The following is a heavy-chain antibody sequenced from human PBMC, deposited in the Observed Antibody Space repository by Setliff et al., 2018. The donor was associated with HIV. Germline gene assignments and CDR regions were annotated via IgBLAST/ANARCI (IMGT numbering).Heavy chain of an antibody. CDR3: ARDGGDTAMVSYYYYYYMDV. Sequence: ASVKVSCKTSGYTFTSYAMHWVRQAPGQRLEWMGWINAGNGNTKYSQKFQGRVTITRDTSASTAYMELSSLRSEDTAVYYCARDGGDTAMVSYYYYYYMDVWGRGTTVTVSS. J-gene: IGHJ6*03. D-gene: IGHD5-18*01. CDR2: INAGNGNT. V-gene: IGHV1-3*01. CDR1: GYTFTSYA.